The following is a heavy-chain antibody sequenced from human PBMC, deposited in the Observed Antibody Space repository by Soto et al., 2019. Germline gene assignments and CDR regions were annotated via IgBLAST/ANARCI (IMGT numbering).Heavy chain of an antibody. Sequence: QVQLQESGPGLVKPSETLSLTCTVSGGSVSSGSYYWSWIRQPPGKGLEWIGYIYYSGSTNYNPSRKSRVTISVDTSKSQFSLKLSSVTAADTAVYYCARDVIAAAGTDWFDPWGQGTLVTVSS. CDR1: GGSVSSGSYY. V-gene: IGHV4-61*01. J-gene: IGHJ5*02. D-gene: IGHD6-13*01. CDR2: IYYSGST. CDR3: ARDVIAAAGTDWFDP.